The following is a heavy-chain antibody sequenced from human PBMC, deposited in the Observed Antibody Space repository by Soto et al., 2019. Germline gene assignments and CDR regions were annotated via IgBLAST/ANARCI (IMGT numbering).Heavy chain of an antibody. Sequence: QVQLVESGGGVVQPGRSLRLSCAASGFTFSSYAMHWVRQAPGKGLEWVADISYDGSNKYYADSVKGRFTISRDNSKNTLYLQMNGLRAEDTAVYYSARDWTPLMCGGECFNNWFEPWGQGNLVTLSS. CDR1: GFTFSSYA. CDR3: ARDWTPLMCGGECFNNWFEP. CDR2: ISYDGSNK. V-gene: IGHV3-30-3*01. D-gene: IGHD2-21*01. J-gene: IGHJ5*02.